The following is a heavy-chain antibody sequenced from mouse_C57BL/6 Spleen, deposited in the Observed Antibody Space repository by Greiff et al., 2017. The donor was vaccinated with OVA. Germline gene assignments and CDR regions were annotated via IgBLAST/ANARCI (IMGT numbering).Heavy chain of an antibody. J-gene: IGHJ4*01. Sequence: EVKLMESGPGLAKPSQTLSLTCSVTGYSITSDYWNWIRKFPGNKLEYMGYISYSGSTYSNPSLKSRISITRDTSKNQYYLQLNSVTTEDTATYYCARYNYGGDYAMDYWGQGTSVTVSS. D-gene: IGHD1-1*01. CDR2: ISYSGST. CDR1: GYSITSDY. V-gene: IGHV3-8*01. CDR3: ARYNYGGDYAMDY.